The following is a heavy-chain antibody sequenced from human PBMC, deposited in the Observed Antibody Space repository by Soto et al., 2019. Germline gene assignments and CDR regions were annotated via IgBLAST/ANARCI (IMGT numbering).Heavy chain of an antibody. J-gene: IGHJ4*02. V-gene: IGHV3-23*01. CDR1: GFTFNNYA. CDR2: ITSDGGST. D-gene: IGHD6-13*01. Sequence: AGGSLRLCYAASGFTFNNYAMTWVRQAPGKGLEWVSAITSDGGSTYYADSVKGRFTISRDNSMNTLYLQMNSLRAEDTAVYYCAKNSRDIDYWGQGTLVTVSS. CDR3: AKNSRDIDY.